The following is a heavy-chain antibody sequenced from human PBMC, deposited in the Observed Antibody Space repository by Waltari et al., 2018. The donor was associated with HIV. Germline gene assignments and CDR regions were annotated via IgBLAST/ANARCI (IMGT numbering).Heavy chain of an antibody. CDR3: ARDIWWFDP. CDR2: IYYSGCT. J-gene: IGHJ5*02. CDR1: GGSISSSSYY. Sequence: QLQLQESGPGLVKPSETLSLTCTVSGGSISSSSYYWGWIRQPPGKGLEWIGSIYYSGCTYYNPSRKSRVTISVDTSKNQFSLKLSAVTAADTAVYYCARDIWWFDPWGQGTLVTVSS. V-gene: IGHV4-39*02. D-gene: IGHD3-16*01.